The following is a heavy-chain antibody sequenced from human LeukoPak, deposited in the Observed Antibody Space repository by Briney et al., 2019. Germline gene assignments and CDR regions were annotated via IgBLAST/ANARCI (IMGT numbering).Heavy chain of an antibody. D-gene: IGHD6-6*01. V-gene: IGHV1-3*01. CDR1: GYTFTTYA. CDR2: INAGNGNT. Sequence: ASVKVSCEASGYTFTTYAMHWVRQAPGQGLEWMGWINAGNGNTKYSQKFQGKVTITRDTSASTVYMELSSLRPEDTAVDYCAREYSSSSGRTFDYWGQGTLVTVSS. J-gene: IGHJ4*02. CDR3: AREYSSSSGRTFDY.